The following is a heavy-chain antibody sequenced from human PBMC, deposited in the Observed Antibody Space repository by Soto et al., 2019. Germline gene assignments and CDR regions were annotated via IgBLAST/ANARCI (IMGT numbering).Heavy chain of an antibody. CDR2: IYSIGST. CDR3: RRSSRYSTDV. CDR1: GGSISSSSY. V-gene: IGHV4-39*01. D-gene: IGHD6-13*01. J-gene: IGHJ6*02. Sequence: QLQLQESGPGLVKPSETLSLTCTVSGGSISSSSYWGWIRQPPGKGLEWIGSIYSIGSTYYNPSLKSRVTISVDTSKNQFSLKLSSVTAADTAVYYCRRSSRYSTDVWCHGTTVTVSS.